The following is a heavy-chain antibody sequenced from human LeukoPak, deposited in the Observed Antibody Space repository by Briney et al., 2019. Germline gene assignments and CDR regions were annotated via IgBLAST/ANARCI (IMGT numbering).Heavy chain of an antibody. D-gene: IGHD2-2*01. CDR2: ISGSGGST. CDR1: GFTFSSYA. CDR3: AKEGCSSTSCYPLGY. V-gene: IGHV3-23*01. J-gene: IGHJ4*02. Sequence: GGSLRLSCAASGFTFSSYAMGWVRQAPGKGLEWVSAISGSGGSTYYADSVKGRFTISRDNSKNTLYLQMNSLRAEDTAVYYCAKEGCSSTSCYPLGYWGQGTLVAVSS.